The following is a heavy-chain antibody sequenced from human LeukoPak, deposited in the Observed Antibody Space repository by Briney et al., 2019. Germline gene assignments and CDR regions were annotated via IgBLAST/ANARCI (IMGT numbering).Heavy chain of an antibody. CDR1: GGTFSSYA. J-gene: IGHJ6*03. Sequence: ASVKVSCKASGGTFSSYAISWVRQAPGQGLEWMGGIIPIFGTANYAQKFQGRVTITADKSTSTAYMELSSLRSEDTAVYYCARARGIAAAGWYYYYMDVWGRGTTVTVSS. CDR3: ARARGIAAAGWYYYYMDV. CDR2: IIPIFGTA. D-gene: IGHD6-13*01. V-gene: IGHV1-69*06.